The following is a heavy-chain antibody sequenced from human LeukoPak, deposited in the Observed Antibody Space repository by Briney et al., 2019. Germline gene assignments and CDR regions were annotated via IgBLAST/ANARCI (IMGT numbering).Heavy chain of an antibody. D-gene: IGHD2/OR15-2a*01. CDR3: VKDFGRNIGGPGY. V-gene: IGHV3-30*18. J-gene: IGHJ4*02. CDR2: ISYDGSNK. Sequence: PGGSLRLSCAASGFTFSSYGMHWVRQAPGKGLEWVAVISYDGSNKYYADSVRGRFAISRDNSKSTMYLQMNSLRAEDTAVYYCVKDFGRNIGGPGYWGRGTLVTVSS. CDR1: GFTFSSYG.